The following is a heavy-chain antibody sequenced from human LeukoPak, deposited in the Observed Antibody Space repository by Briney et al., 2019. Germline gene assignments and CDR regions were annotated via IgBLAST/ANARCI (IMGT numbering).Heavy chain of an antibody. CDR2: VFSSGRA. CDR3: ARARTHYYYSSGLNWFDP. CDR1: GDSITSGNYY. J-gene: IGHJ5*02. D-gene: IGHD3-22*01. Sequence: SETLSLTCTVSGDSITSGNYYWSWIRQLPGMGLEWIGNVFSSGRAYHNPSLKSRVSLSVDTSKNQFSLRLSSVTAAEKAVYYCARARTHYYYSSGLNWFDPGGQGTLVSVSS. V-gene: IGHV4-31*03.